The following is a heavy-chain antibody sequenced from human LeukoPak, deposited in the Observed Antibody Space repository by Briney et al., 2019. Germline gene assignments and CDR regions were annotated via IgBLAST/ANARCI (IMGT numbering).Heavy chain of an antibody. J-gene: IGHJ4*02. CDR2: IYYSGST. CDR1: GGSNSSYY. Sequence: SETLSLTCTVSGGSNSSYYWSWIRQRPGKGLEWIGYIYYSGSTNYNPSLKSRVTISVDTSKNQFSLKLSSVTAADTAVYYCARHPYSSSWVDYWGQGTLVTVSS. V-gene: IGHV4-59*08. CDR3: ARHPYSSSWVDY. D-gene: IGHD6-13*01.